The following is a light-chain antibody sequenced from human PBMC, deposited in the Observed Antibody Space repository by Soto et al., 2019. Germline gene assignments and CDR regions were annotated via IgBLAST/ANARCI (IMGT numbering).Light chain of an antibody. CDR1: QSISGW. CDR3: KPYTSHSPWR. J-gene: IGKJ1*01. CDR2: KAS. Sequence: DVRRPQSHSTLSASLGDRFTITCPSSQSISGWLAWYQQKPGKAPKLLIYKASSLESGVPSRFSGSGSGTEFTLTISSLQPDDFATYYCKPYTSHSPWRFAQRTKVDIK. V-gene: IGKV1-5*03.